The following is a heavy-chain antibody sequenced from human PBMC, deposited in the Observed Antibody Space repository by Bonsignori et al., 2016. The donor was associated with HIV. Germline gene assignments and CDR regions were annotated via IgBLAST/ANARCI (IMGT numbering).Heavy chain of an antibody. V-gene: IGHV1-8*01. J-gene: IGHJ4*02. D-gene: IGHD2-21*01. Sequence: WVRQAPGQGFEWVGYVDPSDGRTGYAQQFQGRVTMTRDTAKSTAYMELSSLTSDDTAVYYCVKESGLRSSPDYYDYWGQGTLVTVSS. CDR2: VDPSDGRT. CDR3: VKESGLRSSPDYYDY.